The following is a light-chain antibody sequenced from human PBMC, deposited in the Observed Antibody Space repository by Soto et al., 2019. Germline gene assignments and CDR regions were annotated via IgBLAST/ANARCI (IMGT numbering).Light chain of an antibody. Sequence: EIVMTQSPATLSVSPGERATLSCRASQSVSSNLAWYQQKPGQAPRLLIYGVYTRAPGIPARLSGSGSGTAFTLTIGSLQPEDFALYYCQQYHSWHPRTFGQGTKVDIK. CDR1: QSVSSN. CDR2: GVY. V-gene: IGKV3D-15*01. J-gene: IGKJ1*01. CDR3: QQYHSWHPRT.